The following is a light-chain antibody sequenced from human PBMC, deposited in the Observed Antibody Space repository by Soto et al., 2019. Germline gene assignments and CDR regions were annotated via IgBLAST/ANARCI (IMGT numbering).Light chain of an antibody. CDR1: QSVLYSSNNKNY. V-gene: IGKV4-1*01. Sequence: DIVMTQSPDSLAVSLGERATINCKSSQSVLYSSNNKNYLAWYQQKPGQPPKLLIYWASTRESGVPDRFSGSGAGTDFTLTISSLHAEDVAVYYCQQYYSTLWTFGQGNKVEIK. CDR2: WAS. CDR3: QQYYSTLWT. J-gene: IGKJ1*01.